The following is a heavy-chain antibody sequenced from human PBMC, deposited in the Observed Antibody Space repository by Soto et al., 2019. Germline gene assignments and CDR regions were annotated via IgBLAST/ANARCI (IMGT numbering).Heavy chain of an antibody. CDR3: AGPSRSVVAATSRYYYMDV. CDR1: GYTFTSYG. V-gene: IGHV1-18*01. CDR2: ISAYNGNT. D-gene: IGHD2-15*01. Sequence: GASVKASCKASGYTFTSYGISWVRQAPGQGLEWMGWISAYNGNTNYAQKLQGRVTMTTDTSTSTAYMELRSLRSDDTAVYYCAGPSRSVVAATSRYYYMDVWGKGTTVTVSS. J-gene: IGHJ6*03.